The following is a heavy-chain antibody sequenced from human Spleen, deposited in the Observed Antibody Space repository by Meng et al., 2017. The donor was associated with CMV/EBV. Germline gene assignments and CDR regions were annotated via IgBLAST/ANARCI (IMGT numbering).Heavy chain of an antibody. D-gene: IGHD2-21*02. Sequence: GESLKISCAASGFTFSSYWMHWVRQAPGKGLVWVSGISGNTGFIGYADSVKGRFTISRDNAKKTLTLQMNILTVEDTALYYCAKGGGERVTFDAMDVWGQGTTVTVSS. CDR1: GFTFSSYW. J-gene: IGHJ6*02. V-gene: IGHV3-74*01. CDR3: AKGGGERVTFDAMDV. CDR2: ISGNTGFI.